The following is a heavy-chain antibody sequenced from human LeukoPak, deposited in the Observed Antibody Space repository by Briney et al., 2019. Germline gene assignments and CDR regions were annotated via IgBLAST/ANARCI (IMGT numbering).Heavy chain of an antibody. CDR1: GGSISDYY. Sequence: PSETLSLTCSVSGGSISDYYSTWIPHPAREGLEWIGRIYSSGSTYYNPSLKSRVTMSLDTSKNQFSMKLSSVTAADTAVYYCARDAYYYDSSGYYILDYWGQGTLVPVSS. J-gene: IGHJ4*02. CDR3: ARDAYYYDSSGYYILDY. V-gene: IGHV4-4*07. CDR2: IYSSGST. D-gene: IGHD3-22*01.